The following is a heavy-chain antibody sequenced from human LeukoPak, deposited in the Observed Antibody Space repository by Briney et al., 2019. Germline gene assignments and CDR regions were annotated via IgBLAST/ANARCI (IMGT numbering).Heavy chain of an antibody. CDR1: GFTFSTYA. D-gene: IGHD3-16*02. CDR2: ISYDGSST. V-gene: IGHV3-64*01. Sequence: GGSLRLSCAASGFTFSTYAMHWVRQSPGKGLEYISAISYDGSSTYYANSVKGRFTISRDNSKNTLYLQMGSLRSEDTAVYYCARNSSHLSHWGQGTLVTVSS. CDR3: ARNSSHLSH. J-gene: IGHJ4*02.